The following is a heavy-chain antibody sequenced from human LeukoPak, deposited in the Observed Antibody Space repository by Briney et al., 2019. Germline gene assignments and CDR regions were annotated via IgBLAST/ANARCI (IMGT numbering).Heavy chain of an antibody. CDR1: GGSFSGYY. V-gene: IGHV4-34*01. CDR3: ARVPNQYYYDSSGYFPFDY. D-gene: IGHD3-22*01. J-gene: IGHJ4*02. Sequence: PSETLSLTCAVYGGSFSGYYWSWIRQPPGKGLEWIGEINHSGSTNYNPSLKSRVTISVDTSKNQFSLKLSSVTAADTAVYYCARVPNQYYYDSSGYFPFDYWGQGTLVTVSS. CDR2: INHSGST.